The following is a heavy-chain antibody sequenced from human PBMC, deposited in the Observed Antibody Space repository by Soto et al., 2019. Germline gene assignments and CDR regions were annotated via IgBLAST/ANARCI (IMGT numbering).Heavy chain of an antibody. D-gene: IGHD2-15*01. Sequence: QVQLVESGGGVVQPGRSLRLSCAASGFTFSSYGMHWVRQAPGKGLEWVAVISYDGSNKYYADSVKGRPTISRDNSKNTLYLQISSLRAEDTAVYYCATETYSGRLDYWGQGPLVTVSS. CDR2: ISYDGSNK. CDR3: ATETYSGRLDY. V-gene: IGHV3-30*03. CDR1: GFTFSSYG. J-gene: IGHJ4*02.